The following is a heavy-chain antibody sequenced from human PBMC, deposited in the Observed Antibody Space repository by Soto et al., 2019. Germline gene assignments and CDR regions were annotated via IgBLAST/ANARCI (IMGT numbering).Heavy chain of an antibody. CDR2: INPNSGGT. CDR3: ARTYYYDSSGYYSGAFDI. D-gene: IGHD3-22*01. J-gene: IGHJ3*02. CDR1: GYTFTGYY. Sequence: ASVXVSCKASGYTFTGYYMHWVRQAPGQGLEWMGWINPNSGGTNYAQKLQGWVTMTRDTSISTAYMELSRLRSDDTAVYYCARTYYYDSSGYYSGAFDIWGQGTMVTVS. V-gene: IGHV1-2*04.